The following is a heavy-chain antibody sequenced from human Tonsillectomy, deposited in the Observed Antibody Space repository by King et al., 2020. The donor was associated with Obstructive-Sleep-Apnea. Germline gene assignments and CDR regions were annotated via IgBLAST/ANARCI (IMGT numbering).Heavy chain of an antibody. CDR1: GYSFTSYW. J-gene: IGHJ3*02. D-gene: IGHD5-18*01. V-gene: IGHV5-51*01. Sequence: LQLVQSGAEVKKPGESLKISCKGSGYSFTSYWIGWVRQMPGKGLEWMGIIYPGDSDTRYSPSFQGQVTISADKSISTAYLQWSSLKASDTDMYYCASSSVDTAMVSRAFDIWGQGTMVTVSS. CDR3: ASSSVDTAMVSRAFDI. CDR2: IYPGDSDT.